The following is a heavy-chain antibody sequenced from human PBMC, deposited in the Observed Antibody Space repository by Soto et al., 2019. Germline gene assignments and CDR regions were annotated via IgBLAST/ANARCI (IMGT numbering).Heavy chain of an antibody. CDR1: GGSISSYY. J-gene: IGHJ6*02. D-gene: IGHD2-2*01. V-gene: IGHV4-59*01. CDR3: ARSAGTFYCSSTSCLRDYYYYYGMDV. Sequence: SETLSLTCTVSGGSISSYYWSWIRQPPGKGLEWIGYIYYSGSTNYNPSLKSRVTISVDTSKNQFSLKLSSVTAADTAVYYCARSAGTFYCSSTSCLRDYYYYYGMDVWGQGTTVTVSS. CDR2: IYYSGST.